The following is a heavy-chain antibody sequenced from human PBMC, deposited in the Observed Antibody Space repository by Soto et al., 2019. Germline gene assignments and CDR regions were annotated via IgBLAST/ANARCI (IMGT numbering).Heavy chain of an antibody. D-gene: IGHD1-1*01. CDR1: GYTFTSYG. V-gene: IGHV1-18*01. J-gene: IGHJ4*02. Sequence: QVHLVQSGAEVKKPGASVKVSCKASGYTFTSYGITWVRQAPGQGREWMGWISAPNGNTDYAQKLQGRVIVTRDTSTSTAYMELRSLRSDDTAVYYCARGRYGDYWGQGALVTVSS. CDR3: ARGRYGDY. CDR2: ISAPNGNT.